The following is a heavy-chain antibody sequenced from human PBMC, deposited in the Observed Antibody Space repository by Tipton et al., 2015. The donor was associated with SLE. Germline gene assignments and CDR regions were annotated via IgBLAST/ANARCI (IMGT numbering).Heavy chain of an antibody. CDR1: GGSTSSGSYY. CDR3: ARGGDSGYDRGAFDI. CDR2: IYTSGST. Sequence: TLSLTCTVSGGSTSSGSYYLSWIRQPAGKGLEWIGHIYTSGSTNYNPSLKSRVTISVDTSKNQFSLKLSSVTAADTAVYYCARGGDSGYDRGAFDIWGQGTMVTVSS. D-gene: IGHD5-12*01. J-gene: IGHJ3*02. V-gene: IGHV4-61*09.